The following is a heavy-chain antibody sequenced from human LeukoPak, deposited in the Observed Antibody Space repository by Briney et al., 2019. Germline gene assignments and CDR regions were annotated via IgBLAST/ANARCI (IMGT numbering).Heavy chain of an antibody. J-gene: IGHJ5*02. D-gene: IGHD3-10*01. V-gene: IGHV4-39*01. CDR1: GGSISSSSYY. CDR3: ARRDLLSSQGFDP. CDR2: IYYSGST. Sequence: SETLSLTCTVSGGSISSSSYYWGWIRQPPGKGLEWIGSIYYSGSTYYNPSLKSRVTISVDTSKNQFSLKLSSVTAADTAVYYCARRDLLSSQGFDPWGQGTLVTVSS.